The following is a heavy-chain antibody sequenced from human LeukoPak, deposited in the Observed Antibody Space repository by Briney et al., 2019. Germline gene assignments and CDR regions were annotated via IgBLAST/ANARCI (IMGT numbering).Heavy chain of an antibody. Sequence: PSETLSLTCTVSGGSTSSYYWSWIRQPPGKGLEWIGYIYYSGSTNYNPSLKSRVTISVDTSKNQFSLKLSSVTAADTAVYYCARYLGELDAFVIWGQGTMVTVSS. J-gene: IGHJ3*02. CDR1: GGSTSSYY. CDR2: IYYSGST. V-gene: IGHV4-59*01. D-gene: IGHD1-7*01. CDR3: ARYLGELDAFVI.